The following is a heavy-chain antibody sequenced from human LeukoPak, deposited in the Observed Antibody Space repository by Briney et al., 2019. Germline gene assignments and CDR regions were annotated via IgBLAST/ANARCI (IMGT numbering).Heavy chain of an antibody. V-gene: IGHV7-4-1*02. CDR1: GGTFSSYA. D-gene: IGHD3-22*01. CDR2: INTYTGNP. J-gene: IGHJ4*02. CDR3: ARWDYDSSGYALYYFDY. Sequence: APVKVSCKASGGTFSSYAISWVRQAPGQGLEWMGWINTYTGNPTYAQGFTGRFVFSLDTSVSTAYLQISSLKAEDTAVYYCARWDYDSSGYALYYFDYRGQGTLVTVSS.